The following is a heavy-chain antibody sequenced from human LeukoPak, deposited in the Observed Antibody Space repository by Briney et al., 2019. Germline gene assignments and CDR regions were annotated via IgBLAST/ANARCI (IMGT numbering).Heavy chain of an antibody. CDR3: ARWGYSSSWR. J-gene: IGHJ4*02. CDR2: IYSGGST. V-gene: IGHV3-66*01. Sequence: GGSLGLSCAASGFTVSSNYMSWVRQAPGKGLEWVSVIYSGGSTYYAHSVKGRFTISRDNSKNTLYLQMNSLRAEDTAVYYCARWGYSSSWRWGQGTLVTVSS. D-gene: IGHD6-13*01. CDR1: GFTVSSNY.